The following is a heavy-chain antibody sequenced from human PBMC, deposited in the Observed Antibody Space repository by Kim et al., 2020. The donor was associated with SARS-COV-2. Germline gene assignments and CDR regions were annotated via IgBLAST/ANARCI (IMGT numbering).Heavy chain of an antibody. J-gene: IGHJ5*02. CDR2: ITGSGGGT. CDR3: AKGFGWDRFDP. CDR1: GFTFSSSYD. V-gene: IGHV3-23*01. D-gene: IGHD1-26*01. Sequence: GGSLRLSCAASGFTFSSSYDMSWVRQPPGKGLEWVSSITGSGGGTYYADSVKGRFTISRDNSKNTLYLQMNSLRADDTAIYYCAKGFGWDRFDPWGQGTLVTVSS.